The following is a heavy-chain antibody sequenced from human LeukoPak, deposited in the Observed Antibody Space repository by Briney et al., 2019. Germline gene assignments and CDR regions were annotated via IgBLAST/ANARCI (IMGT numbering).Heavy chain of an antibody. Sequence: GGSLRLSCAASGFTVSRCYMTWVRQAPGQGLEWVSVIYSGDTRYDVDSVKGRFTFSRDKSKHTGDLLMNSLRDDDTAVYYCARVVPGVYGSCLDCWRQGTQVTVS. V-gene: IGHV3-66*01. CDR3: ARVVPGVYGSCLDC. D-gene: IGHD3-10*01. CDR2: IYSGDTR. CDR1: GFTVSRCY. J-gene: IGHJ4*02.